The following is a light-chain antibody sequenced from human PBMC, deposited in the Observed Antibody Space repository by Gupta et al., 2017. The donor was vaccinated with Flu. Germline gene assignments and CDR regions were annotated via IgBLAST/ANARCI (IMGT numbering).Light chain of an antibody. J-gene: IGKJ4*01. V-gene: IGKV3-15*01. CDR2: GAS. Sequence: EIVMTQSPATLSVSPGESATLSCRASRSVSGNLAWYQQKPGQTPRLLIYGASTRASGIPARFSGSGSGTEFTLTISSPQSEDFAVYYCQQYNNWSPEITFGGGTKVEIK. CDR3: QQYNNWSPEIT. CDR1: RSVSGN.